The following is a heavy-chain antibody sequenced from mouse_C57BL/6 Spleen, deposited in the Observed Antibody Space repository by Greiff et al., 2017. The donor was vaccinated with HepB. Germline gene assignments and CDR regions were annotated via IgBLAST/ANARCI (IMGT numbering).Heavy chain of an antibody. Sequence: QVQLQQPGAELVKPGASVKLSCKASGYTFTSYWMHWVKQRPGRGLEWIGRIDPKSGGTKYNEKFKSKATLTVDKHSSTAYMQLSSLTSVDSAVYYFAKGGVYYCGSTDWYFGGWGTAPTVTVS. D-gene: IGHD1-1*01. CDR2: IDPKSGGT. J-gene: IGHJ1*03. V-gene: IGHV1-72*01. CDR3: AKGGVYYCGSTDWYFGG. CDR1: GYTFTSYW.